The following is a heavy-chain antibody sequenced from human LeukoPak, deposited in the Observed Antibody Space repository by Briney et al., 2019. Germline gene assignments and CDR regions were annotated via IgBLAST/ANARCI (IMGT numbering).Heavy chain of an antibody. V-gene: IGHV4-39*01. J-gene: IGHJ4*02. Sequence: SETLSLTCTVSGDSISSSGYYWGWIRQPPGKGLEWIGSIYYSGSTYYNPFLKSRVTISVDTSKNQFSLKLSSVTAADTAVYYCQIVVVTMLDYWGQGTLVTVSS. CDR3: QIVVVTMLDY. CDR1: GDSISSSGYY. CDR2: IYYSGST. D-gene: IGHD2-21*02.